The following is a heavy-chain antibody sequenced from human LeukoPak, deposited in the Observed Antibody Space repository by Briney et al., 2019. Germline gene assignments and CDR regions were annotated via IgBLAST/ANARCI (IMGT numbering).Heavy chain of an antibody. CDR1: GFTFSTYW. V-gene: IGHV3-49*04. J-gene: IGHJ4*02. CDR3: TRGSYGY. CDR2: IRSKANGGTT. D-gene: IGHD2-8*01. Sequence: PGGSLRLSCAASGFTFSTYWMNWVRQAPGKGLEWVGLIRSKANGGTTEYAASVKGRFTISRDDSKSIAYLQMNSLKTEDTAVYYCTRGSYGYWGQGTLVTVSS.